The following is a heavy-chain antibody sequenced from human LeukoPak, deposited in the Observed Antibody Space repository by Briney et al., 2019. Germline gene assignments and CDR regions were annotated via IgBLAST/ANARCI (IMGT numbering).Heavy chain of an antibody. J-gene: IGHJ4*02. Sequence: SETLSLTCTVSGGSISSGGYYWSWIRQPPGKGLEWIGEINHSGGTNYNPSLKSRVTISVDTSKNQFSLKLSSVTAADTAVYYCARASRLGLLLYSPLLDYWGQGTLVTVSS. D-gene: IGHD2-8*01. V-gene: IGHV4-39*07. CDR1: GGSISSGGYY. CDR3: ARASRLGLLLYSPLLDY. CDR2: INHSGGT.